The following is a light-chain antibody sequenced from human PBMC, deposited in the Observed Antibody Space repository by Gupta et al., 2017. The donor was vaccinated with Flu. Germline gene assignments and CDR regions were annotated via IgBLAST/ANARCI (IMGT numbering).Light chain of an antibody. V-gene: IGKV1-39*01. CDR2: AAS. Sequence: PSSLSTSVGDRVTVTCRASQSIHNYLNWYQQKAGKAPKLLIFAASHLQSGVPSRFSGSGYGTDFTLTISSLQPEDFATYYCQQSYSAPPTFGQGTKLQIK. J-gene: IGKJ2*01. CDR3: QQSYSAPPT. CDR1: QSIHNY.